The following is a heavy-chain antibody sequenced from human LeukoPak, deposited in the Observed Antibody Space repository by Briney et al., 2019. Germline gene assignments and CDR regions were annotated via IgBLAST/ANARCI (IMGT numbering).Heavy chain of an antibody. V-gene: IGHV3-48*03. J-gene: IGHJ4*02. CDR1: GITFSNYE. CDR2: IKSSGNTI. Sequence: GGSLRLSCAASGITFSNYEMNWVRQAPGKGLEWVSYIKSSGNTICYADAVKGRFAISRVNAKNSLYLQMNSSRADDTTVHYFARGTFPDYGGQGTLVTASS. CDR3: ARGTFPDY. D-gene: IGHD2-2*01.